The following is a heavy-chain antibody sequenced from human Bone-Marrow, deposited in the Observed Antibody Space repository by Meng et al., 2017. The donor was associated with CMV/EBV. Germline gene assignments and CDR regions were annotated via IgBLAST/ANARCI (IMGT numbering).Heavy chain of an antibody. CDR3: ARAAPATVAGYYYGMDV. D-gene: IGHD6-19*01. J-gene: IGHJ6*02. CDR2: IIPILGIA. Sequence: SVKVSCKASGGTFSSYTISWVRQAPGQGLEWMGRIIPILGIANYAQKFQGRVTITADKSTSTAYMELSSLRSEDTAVYYCARAAPATVAGYYYGMDVWGQGTMVTVSS. V-gene: IGHV1-69*02. CDR1: GGTFSSYT.